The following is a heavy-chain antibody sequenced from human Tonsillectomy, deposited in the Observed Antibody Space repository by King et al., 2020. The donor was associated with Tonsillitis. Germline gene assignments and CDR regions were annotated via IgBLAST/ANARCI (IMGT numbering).Heavy chain of an antibody. CDR1: GFTFDDYA. V-gene: IGHV3-9*01. D-gene: IGHD6-25*01. CDR3: AKDGGAGVAAAF. J-gene: IGHJ4*02. Sequence: VQLVESGGGLVQPGRSLRLSCAASGFTFDDYAMHWVRQAPGKGLEWVSTISWNSGSIGYADSVNGRFTISRDNAKNSLFLQMNSLRSEDTALYYCAKDGGAGVAAAFWGPGTLVTVPS. CDR2: ISWNSGSI.